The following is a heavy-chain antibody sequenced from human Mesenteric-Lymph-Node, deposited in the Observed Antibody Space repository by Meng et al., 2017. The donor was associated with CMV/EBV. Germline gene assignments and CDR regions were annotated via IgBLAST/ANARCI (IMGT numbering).Heavy chain of an antibody. CDR3: ARDRTYCSSTSCYTIASWFDP. Sequence: ASVKVSCKASGYTFTSYGISWVRQAPGQGLEWMGWISAYNGNTNYAQKLQGRVTMTTDPSTSTAYMELRSLRSDDTAVYYGARDRTYCSSTSCYTIASWFDPWGQGTLVTVSS. CDR1: GYTFTSYG. J-gene: IGHJ5*02. V-gene: IGHV1-18*01. CDR2: ISAYNGNT. D-gene: IGHD2-2*02.